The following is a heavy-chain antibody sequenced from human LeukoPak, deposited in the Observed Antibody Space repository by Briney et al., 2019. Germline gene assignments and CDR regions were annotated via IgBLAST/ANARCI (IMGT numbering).Heavy chain of an antibody. V-gene: IGHV3-73*01. Sequence: GGSLRLSCAASGFTFSGSAMHWVRQASGKGLEWVGRIRSKANSYATAYAASVKGRFTISRDDSKNTAYLQMNSLKTEDTAVYYCTRPPYDHGGNSGVGVDYWGQGTLVTVSS. CDR1: GFTFSGSA. J-gene: IGHJ4*02. CDR3: TRPPYDHGGNSGVGVDY. CDR2: IRSKANSYAT. D-gene: IGHD4-23*01.